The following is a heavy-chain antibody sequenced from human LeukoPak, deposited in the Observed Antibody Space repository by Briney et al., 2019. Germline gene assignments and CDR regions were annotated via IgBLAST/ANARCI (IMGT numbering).Heavy chain of an antibody. CDR1: GFTVSTNY. J-gene: IGHJ4*02. V-gene: IGHV3-53*01. D-gene: IGHD5-24*01. CDR2: IYSGGTT. Sequence: GGSLRLSCAASGFTVSTNYMSWVRQAPGKGLEWVSIIYSGGTTYYADSVKGRFIISRDNSKNTLYLQMNSLRAEDTAVYYCARDSRDAYSFDYWGQGTLVTVSS. CDR3: ARDSRDAYSFDY.